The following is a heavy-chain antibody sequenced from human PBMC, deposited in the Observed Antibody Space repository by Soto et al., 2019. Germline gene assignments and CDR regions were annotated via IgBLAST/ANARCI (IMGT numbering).Heavy chain of an antibody. CDR3: ALYARAGY. CDR2: IKDDGSEK. V-gene: IGHV3-7*01. D-gene: IGHD2-8*01. CDR1: GFTFSSYG. J-gene: IGHJ4*02. Sequence: PGGSLRLSCAASGFTFSSYGMHWVRQAPGKGLEWVAIIKDDGSEKYYVDSVKGRFTISRDNAKNSVHLQMNSLRAEDTAVFYCALYARAGYWGQGTLVTVSS.